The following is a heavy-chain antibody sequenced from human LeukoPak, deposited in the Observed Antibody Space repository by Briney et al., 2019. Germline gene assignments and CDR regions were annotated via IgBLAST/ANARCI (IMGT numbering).Heavy chain of an antibody. Sequence: SVKLSSKASGGTFSSYAISWVRQAPGQGLEWMGRIIPIFGTANYAQKFQGRVTITTDESTSTAYMELSSLRSEDTAVYYCARAGCCGDCYGPNCLYYFDYWGQGTLVTVSS. V-gene: IGHV1-69*05. CDR2: IIPIFGTA. CDR3: ARAGCCGDCYGPNCLYYFDY. J-gene: IGHJ4*02. D-gene: IGHD2-21*02. CDR1: GGTFSSYA.